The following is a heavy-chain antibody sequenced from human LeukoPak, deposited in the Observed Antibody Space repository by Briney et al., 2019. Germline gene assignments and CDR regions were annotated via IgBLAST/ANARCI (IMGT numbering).Heavy chain of an antibody. CDR2: ISGSGVTI. D-gene: IGHD6-19*01. CDR3: VLGGTSASGQGYFDY. V-gene: IGHV3-23*01. Sequence: GGSVTLSCSASGFAFNDYVLGWVRPAPGWGLVWVYYISGSGVTICYADSVKGRFTISRDTSKDTLYLQMNTLRVEDTAVYYCVLGGTSASGQGYFDYWGQGTLVTVSS. J-gene: IGHJ4*02. CDR1: GFAFNDYV.